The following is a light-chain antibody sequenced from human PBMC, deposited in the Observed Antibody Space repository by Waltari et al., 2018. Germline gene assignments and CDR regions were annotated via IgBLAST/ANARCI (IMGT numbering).Light chain of an antibody. J-gene: IGKJ1*01. V-gene: IGKV3-15*01. CDR2: GVS. CDR1: QSVSNN. CDR3: QQYNVWPRT. Sequence: VMTQSPATLSESPGKMVTLTCRASQSVSNNVAWYQQRPGQAPRRLIYGVSTRATEVPAKFSGSRSGTEVTLTINTLQSEDAATYYCQQYNVWPRTFGQGTKVEI.